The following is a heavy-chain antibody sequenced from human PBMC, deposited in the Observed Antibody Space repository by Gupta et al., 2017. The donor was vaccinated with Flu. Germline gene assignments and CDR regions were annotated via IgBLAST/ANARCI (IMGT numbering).Heavy chain of an antibody. CDR2: ISGSGSTI. Sequence: EVQLVESGGALVQPGGSLRLSCAASGFHFRDDDMNWLRQSPGKGLEWVSHISGSGSTIDNSDSVRGRFPISRDNAKNSLYLQMNSLTADDTAVYFCVRGIRAAFKRWYFDLWGRGTLVTVSS. CDR1: GFHFRDDD. J-gene: IGHJ2*01. D-gene: IGHD2-15*01. V-gene: IGHV3-48*03. CDR3: VRGIRAAFKRWYFDL.